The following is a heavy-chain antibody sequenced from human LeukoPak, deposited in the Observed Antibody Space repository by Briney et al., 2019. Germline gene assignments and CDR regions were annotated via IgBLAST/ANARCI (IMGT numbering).Heavy chain of an antibody. V-gene: IGHV4-30-4*01. J-gene: IGHJ2*01. CDR3: ARGDVTTGWYFDL. CDR2: IYYSGST. Sequence: SQTLSLTCTVSGGSISSGDYYWSWIRQPPGKGLEWIGYIYYSGSTYYNPSLKSRVTISVDTSKTQFSLKLSSVTAADTAVYYCARGDVTTGWYFDLWGRGTLVTVSS. CDR1: GGSISSGDYY. D-gene: IGHD4-17*01.